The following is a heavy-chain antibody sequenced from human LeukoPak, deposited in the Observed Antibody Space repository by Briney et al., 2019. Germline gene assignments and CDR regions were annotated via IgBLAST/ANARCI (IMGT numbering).Heavy chain of an antibody. CDR3: AKAPTVTTGRVSYYMDV. Sequence: GGSLRLSCAASGFTFSSYAMSWVRQAPGKGLGWVSAISGSGGSTYYADSVKGRFTISRDNSKNTLYLQMNSLRAEDTAVYYCAKAPTVTTGRVSYYMDVWGKGTTVTVSS. CDR2: ISGSGGST. V-gene: IGHV3-23*01. D-gene: IGHD4-11*01. J-gene: IGHJ6*03. CDR1: GFTFSSYA.